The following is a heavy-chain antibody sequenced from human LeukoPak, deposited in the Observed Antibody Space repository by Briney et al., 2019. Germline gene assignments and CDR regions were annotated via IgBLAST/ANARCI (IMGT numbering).Heavy chain of an antibody. Sequence: KPSETLSLTCTVSGGSISSSSYYWGWIRQPPGKGLERIGSIYYSGSTYYNPSLKSRVTISVDTSKNQFSLKLSSVTAADTAVYYCARLNHFFGEYYFDYWGQGTLVTVSS. CDR2: IYYSGST. CDR3: ARLNHFFGEYYFDY. V-gene: IGHV4-39*01. CDR1: GGSISSSSYY. D-gene: IGHD3-10*01. J-gene: IGHJ4*02.